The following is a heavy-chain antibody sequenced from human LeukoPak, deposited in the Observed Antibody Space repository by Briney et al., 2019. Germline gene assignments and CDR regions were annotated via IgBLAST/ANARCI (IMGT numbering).Heavy chain of an antibody. CDR2: IYYSGST. CDR1: GGSISSGDYY. Sequence: PSQTLSLTCTVSGGSISSGDYYWSWFRQPPGKGLEWMGYIYYSGSTYYNPSLKSRVTVSVDTSKNQFSLKLSSVTAADTAVYYCARDRGYCSSTSCYNWFDPWGQGTLVTVSS. V-gene: IGHV4-30-4*08. D-gene: IGHD2-2*01. CDR3: ARDRGYCSSTSCYNWFDP. J-gene: IGHJ5*02.